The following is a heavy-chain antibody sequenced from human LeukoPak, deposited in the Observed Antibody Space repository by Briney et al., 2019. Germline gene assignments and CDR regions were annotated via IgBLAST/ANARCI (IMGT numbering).Heavy chain of an antibody. CDR3: ARDLAMYSPDLDY. V-gene: IGHV1-2*02. CDR1: GCTFTDYY. Sequence: ASVKVSCKASGCTFTDYYLHWVRQAPGHGLEGMGWINPKTGVTKCAQNFQGRVTMTRDTSINTAYMEVSRLRSNDTAVFYCARDLAMYSPDLDYWGQGTLVTVSS. CDR2: INPKTGVT. D-gene: IGHD1-26*01. J-gene: IGHJ4*02.